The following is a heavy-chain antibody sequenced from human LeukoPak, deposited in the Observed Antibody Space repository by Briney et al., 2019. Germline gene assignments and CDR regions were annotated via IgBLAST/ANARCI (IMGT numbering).Heavy chain of an antibody. J-gene: IGHJ5*01. CDR3: LHDGQEKQADS. D-gene: IGHD1-1*01. V-gene: IGHV3-73*01. CDR1: GFTFSGSA. Sequence: PGGSLRLSCAASGFTFSGSAMHWVRQASGKGLEWVGRIRSRANSYATAYAASVKGRFTISRDDSKNTAYLQMNNLKSEDTAVYYCLHDGQEKQADSWGQGTLVTVSS. CDR2: IRSRANSYAT.